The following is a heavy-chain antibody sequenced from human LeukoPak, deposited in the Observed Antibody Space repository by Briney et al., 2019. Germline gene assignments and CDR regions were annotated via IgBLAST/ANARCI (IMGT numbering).Heavy chain of an antibody. CDR3: ARDRGIGPPQYYFDY. J-gene: IGHJ4*02. CDR1: GFTFSSYS. Sequence: PGGSLRLSCAASGFTFSSYSMNWVRQAPGKGLEWVSSISSSSSYIYYADSVKGRFTISRDNAKNSLYLQMNSLRAEDTAVYYCARDRGIGPPQYYFDYWGQGNLVTVSS. V-gene: IGHV3-21*01. CDR2: ISSSSSYI.